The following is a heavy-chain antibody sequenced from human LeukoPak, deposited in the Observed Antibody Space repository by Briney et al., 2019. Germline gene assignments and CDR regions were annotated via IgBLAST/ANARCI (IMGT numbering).Heavy chain of an antibody. CDR1: GGSISSGGYY. Sequence: SETLSLTCTVSGGSISSGGYYWSWIRQHPGKGLEWIGYIYYSGSTYYNPSLKSRVTISVDTSKNQFSLKLSSVTAADTAVYYCARDGDSSGYYYVYFDYWGQGTLVTVSS. CDR2: IYYSGST. V-gene: IGHV4-31*03. J-gene: IGHJ4*02. D-gene: IGHD3-22*01. CDR3: ARDGDSSGYYYVYFDY.